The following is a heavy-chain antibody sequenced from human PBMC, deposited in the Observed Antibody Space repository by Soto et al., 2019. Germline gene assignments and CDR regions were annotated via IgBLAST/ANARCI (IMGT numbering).Heavy chain of an antibody. J-gene: IGHJ2*01. CDR2: INPSSGGT. CDR3: ARARETFSGFDF. CDR1: GYTFTGYY. D-gene: IGHD1-26*01. Sequence: QGQLVQSGAEVKKPGASVKVSCKASGYTFTGYYLHWVRQAPGQGLEWMVWINPSSGGTNYAQKFQGSVTMPRDTSTTTAYVEVSSLTSDDTAVYFCARARETFSGFDFWGRVTLVTVSS. V-gene: IGHV1-2*04.